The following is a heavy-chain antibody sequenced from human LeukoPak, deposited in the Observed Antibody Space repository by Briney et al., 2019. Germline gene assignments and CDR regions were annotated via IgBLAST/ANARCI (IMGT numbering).Heavy chain of an antibody. Sequence: ASVKVSCKDSGYTLTELSMHWVRPAPGKGGEGMGGFDPEDGETIYAQTFQGRVTMTEDTSTDTAYMKLSSLRSEDTAAYYCATVTDDSSGLNFDYWGQGTLVTVSS. CDR1: GYTLTELS. CDR2: FDPEDGET. J-gene: IGHJ4*02. CDR3: ATVTDDSSGLNFDY. V-gene: IGHV1-24*01. D-gene: IGHD3-22*01.